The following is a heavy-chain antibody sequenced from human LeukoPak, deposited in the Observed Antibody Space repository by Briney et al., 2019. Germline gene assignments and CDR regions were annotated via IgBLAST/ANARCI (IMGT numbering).Heavy chain of an antibody. CDR3: ARRPVAAEYFQH. D-gene: IGHD6-25*01. J-gene: IGHJ1*01. Sequence: PGGSLRLSCTGSGFSFTNYAMHWVRQAPGEGLEWVAVISYDESKIYYADSVKGRFTISRDLSTNTLYPQMNSLTTEDTAMYFCARRPVAAEYFQHWGQGTLVTVSS. CDR1: GFSFTNYA. CDR2: ISYDESKI. V-gene: IGHV3-30*03.